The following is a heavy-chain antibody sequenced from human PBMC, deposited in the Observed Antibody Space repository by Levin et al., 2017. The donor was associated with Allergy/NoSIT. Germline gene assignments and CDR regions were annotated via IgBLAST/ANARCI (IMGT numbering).Heavy chain of an antibody. D-gene: IGHD3-3*01. J-gene: IGHJ4*02. V-gene: IGHV1-2*02. Sequence: GASVKVSCKASGYTFTGYYMHWVRQAPGQGLEWMGWINPNSGGTNYAQKFQGRVTMTRDTSISTAYMELSRLRSDDTAVYYCARIKENRYYDFWSGYYSYFDYWGQGTLVTVSS. CDR2: INPNSGGT. CDR1: GYTFTGYY. CDR3: ARIKENRYYDFWSGYYSYFDY.